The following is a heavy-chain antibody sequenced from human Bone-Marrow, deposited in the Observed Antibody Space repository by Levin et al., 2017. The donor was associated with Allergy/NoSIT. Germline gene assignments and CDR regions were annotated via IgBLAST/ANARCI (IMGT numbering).Heavy chain of an antibody. CDR3: ARRAERYYDGSGNQDWFDP. CDR2: IDPHDSYI. Sequence: GESLKISCKASGYRFTSYWINWVRQLPGKGLEWMGRIDPHDSYINYNPSFQGHVTISSDKSISTAYLHWSSLKASDTALYYCARRAERYYDGSGNQDWFDPWGQGTLVIVSS. D-gene: IGHD3-10*01. CDR1: GYRFTSYW. J-gene: IGHJ5*02. V-gene: IGHV5-10-1*01.